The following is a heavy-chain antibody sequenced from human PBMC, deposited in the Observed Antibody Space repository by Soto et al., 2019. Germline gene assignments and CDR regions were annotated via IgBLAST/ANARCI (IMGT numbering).Heavy chain of an antibody. CDR1: RGSLSNHY. Sequence: PSESRSLTGFGSRGSLSNHYWSWIRQPPGEGLEWIGYIYYSGSATYNPSLKSRVTMSVDTSKSQFSLKLNSVTAAHTAVYYCAREQWMGSTPVFDIWGQGAMVTVSS. V-gene: IGHV4-59*11. CDR2: IYYSGSA. J-gene: IGHJ3*02. D-gene: IGHD1-26*01. CDR3: AREQWMGSTPVFDI.